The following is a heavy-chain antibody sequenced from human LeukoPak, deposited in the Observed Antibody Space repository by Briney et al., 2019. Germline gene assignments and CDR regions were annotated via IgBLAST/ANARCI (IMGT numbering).Heavy chain of an antibody. D-gene: IGHD6-19*01. CDR2: ISSSSSYI. CDR3: ARDGGWYGGGNFDY. Sequence: PGGSLRLSCAASGFTFSSYSMNWVRQAPGKGLEWVSSISSSSSYIYYADSVKGRFTISRDNAKNSLYLQMNSLRAEDTAVYYCARDGGWYGGGNFDYWGQGTLVTVSS. CDR1: GFTFSSYS. V-gene: IGHV3-21*01. J-gene: IGHJ4*02.